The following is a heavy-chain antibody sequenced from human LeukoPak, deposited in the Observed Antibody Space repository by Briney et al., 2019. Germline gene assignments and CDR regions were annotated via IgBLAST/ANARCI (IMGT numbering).Heavy chain of an antibody. CDR3: AKDHNSCRGASCLLHQD. J-gene: IGHJ4*02. CDR2: ISSSAGST. D-gene: IGHD2-2*01. Sequence: GGSLRLSCAASEFTFSSYAMSWVRQAPGKGLEWVSVISSSAGSTYYADSVQGRFTISRDNSINTLYLQMDSLRAEDTATYYCAKDHNSCRGASCLLHQDWGQGTLVTVSS. CDR1: EFTFSSYA. V-gene: IGHV3-23*01.